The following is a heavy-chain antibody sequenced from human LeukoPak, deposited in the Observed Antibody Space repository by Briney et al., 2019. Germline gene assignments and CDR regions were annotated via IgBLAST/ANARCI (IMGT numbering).Heavy chain of an antibody. V-gene: IGHV3-48*02. CDR1: GFTFSSYT. CDR3: ARDRNSNSWYDY. D-gene: IGHD6-13*01. J-gene: IGHJ4*02. Sequence: GGSLRPSCAASGFTFSSYTLNWVRQAPGKGLEWVAYISSSSGTIYYADSVKGRFTISRDNAKNSLYLQMNSLRDEDTAVYYCARDRNSNSWYDYWGQGTLVTVSS. CDR2: ISSSSGTI.